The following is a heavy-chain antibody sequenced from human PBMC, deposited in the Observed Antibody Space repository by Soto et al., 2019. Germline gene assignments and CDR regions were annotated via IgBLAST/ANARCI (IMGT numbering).Heavy chain of an antibody. CDR2: MNPKSGNT. D-gene: IGHD4-4*01. Sequence: QVQLVQSGAEVKNPGASMKVSCEASGYTFTNYDINWVRQAPGQGLEWLGWMNPKSGNTGYAQKLKGRVIMTRDTSISTAYMELSSLKFGDTAVYYCTRGRLYSATRHPTWYLYLWGRGTPVPVFS. V-gene: IGHV1-8*01. J-gene: IGHJ2*01. CDR3: TRGRLYSATRHPTWYLYL. CDR1: GYTFTNYD.